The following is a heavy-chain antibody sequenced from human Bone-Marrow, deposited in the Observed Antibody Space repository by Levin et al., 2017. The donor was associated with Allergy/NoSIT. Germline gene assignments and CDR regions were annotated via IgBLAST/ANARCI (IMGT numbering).Heavy chain of an antibody. CDR2: SDATGST. Sequence: SETLSLTCAVYGGSFSGYYWSWIRQPPGKGLEWIGESDATGSTHYNPSLKSRVSISVDTSKNQFSLKLTSVTAADTAMYYCARSRGNFGSYPWHWGQGTLVTVSS. V-gene: IGHV4-34*01. J-gene: IGHJ4*02. CDR3: ARSRGNFGSYPWH. CDR1: GGSFSGYY. D-gene: IGHD1-26*01.